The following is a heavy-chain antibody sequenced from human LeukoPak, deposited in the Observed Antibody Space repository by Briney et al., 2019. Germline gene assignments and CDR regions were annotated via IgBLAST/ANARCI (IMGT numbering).Heavy chain of an antibody. J-gene: IGHJ5*02. CDR2: INAGNGNT. D-gene: IGHD3-10*01. V-gene: IGHV1-3*01. Sequence: ASVKVSCRASGYTFTSYAMHWVRQAPGQRLEWMGWINAGNGNTKYSQKFQGRVTITRDTSASTAYMELSSLRFEDTAVYYCARDSASYYGSGSYQPRNWFDPWGQGTLVTVSS. CDR3: ARDSASYYGSGSYQPRNWFDP. CDR1: GYTFTSYA.